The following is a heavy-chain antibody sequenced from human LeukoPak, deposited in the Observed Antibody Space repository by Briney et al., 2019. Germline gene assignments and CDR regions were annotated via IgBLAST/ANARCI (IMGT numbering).Heavy chain of an antibody. V-gene: IGHV3-7*01. CDR2: IKQDGSEK. D-gene: IGHD1-26*01. Sequence: PGGSLRLSCAASGFTFSSYWMSWVRQAPGKGLEWVANIKQDGSEKYYVDSVKGRFTISRDNAKNSLYLQMNSLRAEDTAVYYCARDGRGWELRAFDIWGQGTMVTVSS. CDR3: ARDGRGWELRAFDI. J-gene: IGHJ3*02. CDR1: GFTFSSYW.